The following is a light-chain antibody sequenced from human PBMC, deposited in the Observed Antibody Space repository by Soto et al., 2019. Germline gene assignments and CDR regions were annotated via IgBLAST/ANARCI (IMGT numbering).Light chain of an antibody. CDR2: GAS. J-gene: IGKJ2*01. CDR1: QNIYYN. Sequence: EIVLTQSPATVSVSPGESATLSCRASQNIYYNVAWYQQRPGQAPRLLIYGASSRATGIPDRFSGSGSGTDFTLTVSRLEPEDFAVFYCQQYGSSPPTFGQGTKVDIK. V-gene: IGKV3-20*01. CDR3: QQYGSSPPT.